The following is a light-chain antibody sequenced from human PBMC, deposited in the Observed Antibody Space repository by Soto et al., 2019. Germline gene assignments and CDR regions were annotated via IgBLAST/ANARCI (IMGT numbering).Light chain of an antibody. CDR2: EVS. Sequence: QSALTQPASGSGSPGQSITISCTGTSSDVGGYNYVSWYQQHPGKAPKLMIYEVSNRPSGVSNRFSGSKSGNTASLTISGLQAEDEADYYCSSYTSSSTLVFGTGTKATVL. J-gene: IGLJ1*01. CDR3: SSYTSSSTLV. CDR1: SSDVGGYNY. V-gene: IGLV2-14*01.